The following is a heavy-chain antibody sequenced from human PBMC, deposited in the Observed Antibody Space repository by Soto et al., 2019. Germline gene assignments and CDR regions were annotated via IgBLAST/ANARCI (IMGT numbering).Heavy chain of an antibody. J-gene: IGHJ4*02. Sequence: EVQLVESGGGLVQPGGSLRLSCAASGFTFSSYWMSWVRQAPGKGLEWVANIKQDGSEKYYVDSVKGRFTISRDNAKNSLYLQMNSLRDEDTAVYYCARDSATHYGGNLGLVYWGQGTLVTVSS. CDR1: GFTFSSYW. CDR3: ARDSATHYGGNLGLVY. V-gene: IGHV3-7*03. D-gene: IGHD4-17*01. CDR2: IKQDGSEK.